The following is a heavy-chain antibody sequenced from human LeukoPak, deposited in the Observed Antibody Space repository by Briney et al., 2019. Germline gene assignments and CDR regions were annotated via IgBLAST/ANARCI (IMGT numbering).Heavy chain of an antibody. CDR2: ISGSGGST. V-gene: IGHV3-23*01. CDR1: GFTLSSYA. Sequence: PGGSLRLSCAASGFTLSSYAMSWVRQAPGKGLEWVSAISGSGGSTYYADSVKGRFTISRDNSKNTLYLQMNSLRAEDTAVYYCAKDPTTYYYDSSGYYADYWGQGTLVTVSS. J-gene: IGHJ4*02. D-gene: IGHD3-22*01. CDR3: AKDPTTYYYDSSGYYADY.